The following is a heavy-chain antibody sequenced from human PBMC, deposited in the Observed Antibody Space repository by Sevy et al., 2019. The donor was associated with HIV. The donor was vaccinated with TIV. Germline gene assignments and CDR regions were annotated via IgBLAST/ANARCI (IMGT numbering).Heavy chain of an antibody. J-gene: IGHJ3*02. CDR1: GFTFSSYS. D-gene: IGHD6-13*01. Sequence: GGSLRLSCAASGFTFSSYSMNWVRQAPGKGLEWVSSISSNSSYIYYADSVKGRFTISRDNAKNSLYLQMNSLRAEDTAVYYCARDDRSSWYDAFDIWGQGTMVTVSS. V-gene: IGHV3-21*01. CDR3: ARDDRSSWYDAFDI. CDR2: ISSNSSYI.